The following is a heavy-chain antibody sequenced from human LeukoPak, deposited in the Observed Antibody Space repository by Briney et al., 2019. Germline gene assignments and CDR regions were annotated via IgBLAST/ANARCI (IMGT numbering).Heavy chain of an antibody. Sequence: ASVKVSCKASGYTFTGYYMHWVRQARGQGLEWMGWINPNSGGTNYAQKFQGWVTMTRDTSISTAYMELSRLRSDDTAVYYCAISRRGYCSSTSCYGGWFDPWGQGTLVTVSS. CDR2: INPNSGGT. V-gene: IGHV1-2*04. D-gene: IGHD2-2*01. J-gene: IGHJ5*02. CDR1: GYTFTGYY. CDR3: AISRRGYCSSTSCYGGWFDP.